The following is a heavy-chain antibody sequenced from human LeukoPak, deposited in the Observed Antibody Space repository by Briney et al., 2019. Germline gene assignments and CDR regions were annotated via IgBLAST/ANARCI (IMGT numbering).Heavy chain of an antibody. J-gene: IGHJ3*02. CDR1: GGSISSSSYY. CDR3: ARQSHGGIYDAFDI. Sequence: PSETLSLTCTVSGGSISSSSYYWGWIRQPPGKGLEWIGSIYYSGSTYYNPSLKSRVTISVDTSKNQFSLKLSSVTAADTAVYYCARQSHGGIYDAFDIWGQGTMVTVSS. D-gene: IGHD4-23*01. V-gene: IGHV4-39*01. CDR2: IYYSGST.